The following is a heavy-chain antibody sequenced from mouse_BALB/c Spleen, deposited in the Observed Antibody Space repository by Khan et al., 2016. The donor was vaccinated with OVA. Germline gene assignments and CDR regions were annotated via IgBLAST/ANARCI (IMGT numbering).Heavy chain of an antibody. Sequence: QVQLKQSGAELVRPGVSVKISCKGSGYTFTDFAMHWVKQSHAKSLEWIGVISTYYGAANYNQNFKGKAIMTVDKSSSTVYMELARLTSEDSAIYSCGRGSGHYRFAYWGQGTLVTVSA. CDR1: GYTFTDFA. CDR2: ISTYYGAA. CDR3: GRGSGHYRFAY. V-gene: IGHV1S137*01. J-gene: IGHJ3*01. D-gene: IGHD2-1*01.